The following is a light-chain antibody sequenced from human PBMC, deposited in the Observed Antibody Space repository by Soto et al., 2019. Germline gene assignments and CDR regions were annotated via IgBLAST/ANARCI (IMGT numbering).Light chain of an antibody. CDR3: QQRREWPPT. J-gene: IGKJ3*01. V-gene: IGKV3-11*01. Sequence: EIVLTQSPATLSLSAGDRATLSCRASQSVDNYLAWYQQKPGRAPRLLTYETSIRPAGVPARFSGSGSGTDFTLTITSLEPEDFALYYCQQRREWPPTFGPGTKVDIK. CDR1: QSVDNY. CDR2: ETS.